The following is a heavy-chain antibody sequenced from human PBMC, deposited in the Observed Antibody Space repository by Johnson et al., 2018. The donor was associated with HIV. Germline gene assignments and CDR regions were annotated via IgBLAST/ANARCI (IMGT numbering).Heavy chain of an antibody. CDR3: ARPRTGSDAFDI. J-gene: IGHJ3*02. CDR1: GFSFSNYW. Sequence: VQLVESGGGVVQPGGSLRLSCVVSGFSFSNYWMEWVRQAPGKGLVWVSRIKSDGSSTTYADSVKGRFTISRDNAKNTLYLQMNSLSAEDTAVYYCARPRTGSDAFDIWGNGTMVTVS. D-gene: IGHD7-27*01. V-gene: IGHV3-74*02. CDR2: IKSDGSST.